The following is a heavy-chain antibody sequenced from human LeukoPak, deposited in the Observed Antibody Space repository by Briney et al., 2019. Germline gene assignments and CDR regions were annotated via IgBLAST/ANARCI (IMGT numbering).Heavy chain of an antibody. CDR1: GFTFSSYG. D-gene: IGHD5-18*01. CDR3: ARVDTAVLTGFDY. Sequence: PGGSLRLPCAASGFTFSSYGMHWVRQAPGKGLEWVAVISYDGSNKYYADSVKGRFTISRDNSKNTLYLQMNSLRAEDTAVYYCARVDTAVLTGFDYWGQGTLVTVSS. J-gene: IGHJ4*02. V-gene: IGHV3-30*03. CDR2: ISYDGSNK.